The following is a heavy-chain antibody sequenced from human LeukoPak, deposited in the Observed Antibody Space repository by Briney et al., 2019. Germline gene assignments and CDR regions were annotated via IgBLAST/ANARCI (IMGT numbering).Heavy chain of an antibody. Sequence: PGGSLRLSCAASGFTFSSYAMSWVRQAPGKGLEWVSAISGSGGSTYYADSVKGRFTISRDNSKNTLYLQMNSLRAEDTAVYYCARDLRWERAYGVYFAFDIWGQGTMVTVSS. J-gene: IGHJ3*02. CDR1: GFTFSSYA. V-gene: IGHV3-23*01. D-gene: IGHD1-26*01. CDR3: ARDLRWERAYGVYFAFDI. CDR2: ISGSGGST.